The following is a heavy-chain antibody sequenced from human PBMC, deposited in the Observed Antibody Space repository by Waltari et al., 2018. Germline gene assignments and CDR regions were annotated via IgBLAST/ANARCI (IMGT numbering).Heavy chain of an antibody. CDR1: GGSISSGSYY. J-gene: IGHJ5*02. CDR2: IYTSWIT. Sequence: QVQLQESGPGLVKPSQTLSLTCTVSGGSISSGSYYWSWIRQPAGKGLEWIGYIYTSWITNYTPSLMSRVTISVDTSKNQFSLKLSSVTAADTAVYYCARGSPGEAGFDPWGQGTLVTVSS. D-gene: IGHD3-10*01. CDR3: ARGSPGEAGFDP. V-gene: IGHV4-61*09.